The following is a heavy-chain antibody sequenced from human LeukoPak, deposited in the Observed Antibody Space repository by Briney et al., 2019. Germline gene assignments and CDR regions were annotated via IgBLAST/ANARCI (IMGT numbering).Heavy chain of an antibody. D-gene: IGHD3-22*01. CDR1: GGTFSSYA. J-gene: IGHJ4*02. CDR2: IIPIFGTA. CDR3: ARVRAGYYYDISGYYFDY. V-gene: IGHV1-69*01. Sequence: SVKVSCKASGGTFSSYAISWVRQAPGQGLEWMGGIIPIFGTANYAQNFQGRVTIAADESTSTAYMELSSLRSEDTAVYYCARVRAGYYYDISGYYFDYWGQGTLVTVSS.